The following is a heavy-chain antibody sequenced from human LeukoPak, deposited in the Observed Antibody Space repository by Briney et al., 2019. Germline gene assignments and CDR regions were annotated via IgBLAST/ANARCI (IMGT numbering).Heavy chain of an antibody. CDR1: GGSISSGGYY. V-gene: IGHV4-31*03. CDR2: IYYSGST. Sequence: SQTLSLTCTVSGGSISSGGYYWSWIRQHPGKGLEWIGYIYYSGSTYYNPSLKSRVTISVDTSKNQFSLKLSSVTAADTAVYYCARRWPAAAAFDPWGQGTLVTVSS. J-gene: IGHJ5*02. CDR3: ARRWPAAAAFDP. D-gene: IGHD6-13*01.